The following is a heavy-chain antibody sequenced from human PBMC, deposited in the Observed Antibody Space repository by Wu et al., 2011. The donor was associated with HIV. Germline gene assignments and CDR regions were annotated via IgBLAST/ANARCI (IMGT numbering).Heavy chain of an antibody. V-gene: IGHV1-2*02. D-gene: IGHD3-10*01. CDR2: INPNSGGT. CDR3: ARERGYYGSGSYYDLGSWFDP. CDR1: GYTFTGYY. J-gene: IGHJ5*02. Sequence: QVRLVQSGADVKKPGASVKVSCKASGYTFTGYYMYWVRQAPGQGLEWMGWINPNSGGTNYAQKFQGRVTMTRDTSISTAYMELSRLRSDDTAVYYCARERGYYGSGSYYDLGSWFDPWGQGTLVTVSS.